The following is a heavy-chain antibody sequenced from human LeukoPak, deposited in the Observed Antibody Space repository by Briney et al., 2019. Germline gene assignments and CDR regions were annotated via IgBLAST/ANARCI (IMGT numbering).Heavy chain of an antibody. V-gene: IGHV3-23*01. CDR3: AKGGGELDY. Sequence: GGSLRLSCVASGFSVSGIHMNWVRQAPGRGLEWVSAIGGSGGSTYYADSVKGRFTISRDNSKNTLYLQMNSLRAEDTALYYCAKGGGELDYWGQGTLVTVSS. CDR1: GFSVSGIH. CDR2: IGGSGGST. J-gene: IGHJ4*02. D-gene: IGHD4-23*01.